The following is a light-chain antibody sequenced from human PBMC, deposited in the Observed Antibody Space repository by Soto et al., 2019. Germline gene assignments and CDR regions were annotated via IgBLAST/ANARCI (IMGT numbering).Light chain of an antibody. CDR1: SSDVGSYNL. J-gene: IGLJ2*01. CDR3: CLYAGSYVV. Sequence: QSALTQPASVSGSLGQSITISCTGTSSDVGSYNLVSWYQQHPGKAPKLMIYEGSKRPSGVSNRFSGSKSGNTASLTISGLQAEDEADYYCCLYAGSYVVFGGGTKLTVL. CDR2: EGS. V-gene: IGLV2-23*01.